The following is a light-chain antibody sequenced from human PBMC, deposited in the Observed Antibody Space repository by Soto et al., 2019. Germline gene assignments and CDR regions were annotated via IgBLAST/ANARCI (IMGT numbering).Light chain of an antibody. CDR1: QGISSF. V-gene: IGKV1-27*01. CDR2: SAS. Sequence: DIHFTNPRSSLIDSLVVRVTIACRQCQGISSFLTWYRQKPGKGPNLLIYSASNLQSGVLSRFSGSGSGTDFTLTITSLQPEDVAAYYSLRTYNAPWTFGGGTKV. J-gene: IGKJ4*02. CDR3: LRTYNAPWT.